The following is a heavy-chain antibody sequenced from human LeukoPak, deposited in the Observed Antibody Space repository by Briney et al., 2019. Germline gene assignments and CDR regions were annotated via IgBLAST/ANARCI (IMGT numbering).Heavy chain of an antibody. CDR1: GFTFSSYA. V-gene: IGHV3-23*01. CDR2: ISGGGGA. D-gene: IGHD6-19*01. Sequence: GGSLRLSCAASGFTFSSYAMSWVRQAPGKGLEWVSAISGGGGAYYADSVKGRITISRDNSKNTLYLQMNSLRAEDTAIYYCAKSFAGAVAGSRGLAYWGQGTLVTVSS. J-gene: IGHJ4*02. CDR3: AKSFAGAVAGSRGLAY.